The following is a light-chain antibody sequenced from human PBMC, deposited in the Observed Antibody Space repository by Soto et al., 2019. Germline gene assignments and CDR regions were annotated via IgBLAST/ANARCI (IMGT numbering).Light chain of an antibody. CDR2: DVS. CDR3: HQRYNWPRVT. V-gene: IGKV3-11*01. CDR1: QSVSNS. Sequence: DIVLTQSPATLYLSPGERVTLSCRASQSVSNSLAWYQQKPGQPPRLLIYDVSNRATGIPARFSGSGSGTDFTLTITSLEPEDFAVYFCHQRYNWPRVTFGQGTRLEIK. J-gene: IGKJ5*01.